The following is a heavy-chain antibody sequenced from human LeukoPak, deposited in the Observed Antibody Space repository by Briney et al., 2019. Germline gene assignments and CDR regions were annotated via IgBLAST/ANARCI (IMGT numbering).Heavy chain of an antibody. J-gene: IGHJ4*02. Sequence: SETLSLTCTVSGGSISSYYWSWIRQPPGKGLEWIGCIYYSGSTNYNPSFKSRVTISVDTSKNQFSLKLSSVTAADTAVYYCARTKPRGYCSGGSCYANFDYWGQGTLVTVSS. CDR1: GGSISSYY. D-gene: IGHD2-15*01. V-gene: IGHV4-59*12. CDR3: ARTKPRGYCSGGSCYANFDY. CDR2: IYYSGST.